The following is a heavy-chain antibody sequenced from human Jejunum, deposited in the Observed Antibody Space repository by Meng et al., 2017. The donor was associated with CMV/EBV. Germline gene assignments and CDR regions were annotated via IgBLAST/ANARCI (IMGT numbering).Heavy chain of an antibody. Sequence: CKASEYIVTAYPIHWVRQAPGQGLEWMGIIKSDGESNIYAQKFEDRVTMTRDMSASTVYMDLTSLRSEDTAVYYCARELPHTYYFASWGQGTLVTVSS. CDR1: EYIVTAYP. J-gene: IGHJ4*02. CDR3: ARELPHTYYFAS. CDR2: IKSDGESN. V-gene: IGHV1-46*01. D-gene: IGHD1-26*01.